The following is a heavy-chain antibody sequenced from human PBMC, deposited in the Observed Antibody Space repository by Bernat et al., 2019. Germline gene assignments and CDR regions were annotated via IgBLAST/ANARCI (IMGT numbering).Heavy chain of an antibody. J-gene: IGHJ6*03. D-gene: IGHD2-2*01. CDR1: GGSISSGGYY. Sequence: QVQLQESGPGLVKPSQTLSLTCTVSGGSISSGGYYWSWIRQHPGKGLEWIGYIYYSGSTYYNPSLKSRVTISVDTSKNQFSLKLSSVTAADTAVYYCARNRSLIPGAPDYYYYYMDVWGKGTTVTVSS. V-gene: IGHV4-31*03. CDR3: ARNRSLIPGAPDYYYYYMDV. CDR2: IYYSGST.